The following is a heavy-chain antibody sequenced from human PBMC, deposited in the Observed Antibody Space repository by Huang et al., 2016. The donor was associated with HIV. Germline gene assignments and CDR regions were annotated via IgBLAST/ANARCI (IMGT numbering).Heavy chain of an antibody. J-gene: IGHJ4*02. CDR3: ARRYNSRRDY. Sequence: QVQLEQWGAGLLKASETLSLTCAVYGGSFSGYYWNWLRQAPGKGLEWVGEINHSGNTNYNPSLKSRVNMSVDTSKGQLSLYLTSLSAADTGTYFCARRYNSRRDYWGRGTLVTVHS. V-gene: IGHV4-34*02. CDR1: GGSFSGYY. D-gene: IGHD3-22*01. CDR2: INHSGNT.